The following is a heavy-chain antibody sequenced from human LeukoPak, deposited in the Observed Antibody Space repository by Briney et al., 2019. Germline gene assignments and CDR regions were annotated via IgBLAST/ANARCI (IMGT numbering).Heavy chain of an antibody. CDR3: ARGYYDFWSGYYEQPDY. CDR2: IKQDGSEK. Sequence: GGSLRLSCAASGFTFSSYWMSWVRQAPGKGLEWVANIKQDGSEKYYVDSVKGRFTISRDSAKNSLYLQMNSLRAEDTAVYYCARGYYDFWSGYYEQPDYWGQGTLVTVSS. D-gene: IGHD3-3*01. CDR1: GFTFSSYW. V-gene: IGHV3-7*03. J-gene: IGHJ4*02.